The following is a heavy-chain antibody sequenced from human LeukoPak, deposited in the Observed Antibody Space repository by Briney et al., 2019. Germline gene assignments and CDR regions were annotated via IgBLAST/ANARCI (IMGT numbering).Heavy chain of an antibody. CDR1: GGTYISYA. CDR2: IIPIFGTA. J-gene: IGHJ5*02. Sequence: ASVKVSCKASGGTYISYAISWVRQAPGQGLEWMGGIIPIFGTANYAQKFQGRVTITADESTSTAYMELSSLRSQDTAVYYCARGPPRGYCSSTSCYFPFDPWGQGTLVTVSS. V-gene: IGHV1-69*13. D-gene: IGHD2-2*01. CDR3: ARGPPRGYCSSTSCYFPFDP.